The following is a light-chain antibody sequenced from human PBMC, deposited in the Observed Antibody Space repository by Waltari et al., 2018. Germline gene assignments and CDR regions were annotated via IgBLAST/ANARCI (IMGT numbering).Light chain of an antibody. V-gene: IGKV1-12*01. CDR3: QQANSFPLT. Sequence: DIQMTQSPSSVSASVGDRVTITCRASQGITSYLAWYQHKPGKAPKLLIYAASYLQSGVPSRFRGSGSGTYFTLTISSLQPEDFGIYYCQQANSFPLTFGGGTKVEIK. CDR2: AAS. CDR1: QGITSY. J-gene: IGKJ4*01.